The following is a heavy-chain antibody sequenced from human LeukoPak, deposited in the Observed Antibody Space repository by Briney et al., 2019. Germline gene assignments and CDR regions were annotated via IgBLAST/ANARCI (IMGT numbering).Heavy chain of an antibody. CDR2: IYYSGST. CDR1: GGSISSSSYY. Sequence: SETLSLTCTVSGGSISSSSYYWGWIRQLPGKGLEWIGSIYYSGSTYYNPSLKSRVTISVDTSKNQFSLKLSSVTAADTAVYYCARGDSGSHGWAYYFDYWGQGTLVTVSS. J-gene: IGHJ4*02. CDR3: ARGDSGSHGWAYYFDY. D-gene: IGHD1-26*01. V-gene: IGHV4-39*07.